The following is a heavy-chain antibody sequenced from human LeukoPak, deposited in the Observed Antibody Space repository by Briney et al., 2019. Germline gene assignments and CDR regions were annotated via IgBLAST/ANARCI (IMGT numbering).Heavy chain of an antibody. Sequence: AAVKVSCKASGYAFTTHGITWVRQAPGQGPAWMGWISAYYGNTKYAQKLQGRVTMTTDTSTSTAYMELRSLRSDDTAVHYCARAALTSTGTRCFLHWGQGTLVTV. D-gene: IGHD1/OR15-1a*01. CDR1: GYAFTTHG. CDR2: ISAYYGNT. J-gene: IGHJ4*02. CDR3: ARAALTSTGTRCFLH. V-gene: IGHV1-18*01.